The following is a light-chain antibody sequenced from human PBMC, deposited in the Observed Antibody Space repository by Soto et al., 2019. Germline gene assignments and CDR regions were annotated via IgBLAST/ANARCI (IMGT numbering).Light chain of an antibody. CDR3: QQYDNIPLT. CDR1: QDISDF. V-gene: IGKV1-33*01. J-gene: IGKJ4*01. Sequence: DFPMTQSPSSLSASVGDRVTITCQASQDISDFLNWYQQKPGAAPKLLIYDASNLQAGVPSRFSGSGSGTDSTFTISSLQPEDVATDYCQQYDNIPLTFGGGTKVEIK. CDR2: DAS.